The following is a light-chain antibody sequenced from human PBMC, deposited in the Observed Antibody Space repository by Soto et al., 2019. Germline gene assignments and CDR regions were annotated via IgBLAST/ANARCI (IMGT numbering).Light chain of an antibody. CDR3: QQYNNWPRT. CDR1: QSFTDN. J-gene: IGKJ1*01. Sequence: DIVMTQSPLSLPVTPGEPASISCRASQSFTDNYLAWYQQKPGQAPRLVISGASSRTSGIPDRFSASGSGTEFTLTISSLQSEDFAVYYCQQYNNWPRTFGQGTKVDIK. V-gene: IGKV3D-15*01. CDR2: GAS.